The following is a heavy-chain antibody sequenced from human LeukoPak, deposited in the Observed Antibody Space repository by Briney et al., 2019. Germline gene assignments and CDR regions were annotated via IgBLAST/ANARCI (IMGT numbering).Heavy chain of an antibody. CDR3: ARGRSPYYYYGMDV. Sequence: SETLSLTCAVYGGSFSGYYWSWIRRPPGKGLEWIGEINHSGSTNYNPSLKSRVTISVDTSKNQFSLKLSSVTAADTAVYYCARGRSPYYYYGMDVWGQGTTVTVSS. CDR1: GGSFSGYY. CDR2: INHSGST. J-gene: IGHJ6*02. D-gene: IGHD1-14*01. V-gene: IGHV4-34*01.